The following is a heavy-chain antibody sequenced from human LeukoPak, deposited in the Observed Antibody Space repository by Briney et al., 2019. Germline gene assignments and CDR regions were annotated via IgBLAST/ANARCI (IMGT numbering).Heavy chain of an antibody. CDR3: SRRASGSNPDYFDY. CDR1: TRSTSSYY. J-gene: IGHJ4*02. Sequence: SETLSLTCTIATRSTSSYYSSCIRQPPGKGLEWIGYIHYSGSTNYNPSLKSRATISLDTSKNQVSLKLSSVTAADTDVYYCSRRASGSNPDYFDYWGQGTLVTVSS. D-gene: IGHD1-26*01. V-gene: IGHV4-59*08. CDR2: IHYSGST.